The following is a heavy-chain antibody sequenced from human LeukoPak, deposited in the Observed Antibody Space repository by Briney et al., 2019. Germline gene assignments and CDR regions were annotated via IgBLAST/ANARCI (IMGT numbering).Heavy chain of an antibody. D-gene: IGHD2-15*01. CDR2: ISSSGSTI. CDR3: AKDARRTNGWYFFDY. CDR1: GFTFSSYS. V-gene: IGHV3-48*04. J-gene: IGHJ4*02. Sequence: GGSLRLSCAASGFTFSSYSMNWVRQAPGKGLEWVSYISSSGSTIYLADSVKGRFTISRDNAKNSLYLQVNSLRAEDTAVFYCAKDARRTNGWYFFDYWGQGTLVTVSS.